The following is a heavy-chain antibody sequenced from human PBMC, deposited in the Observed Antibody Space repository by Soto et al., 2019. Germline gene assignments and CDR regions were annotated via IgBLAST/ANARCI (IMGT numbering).Heavy chain of an antibody. V-gene: IGHV3-30*18. D-gene: IGHD1-26*01. CDR2: ISYDGSNK. CDR1: GFTFSSYG. J-gene: IGHJ4*02. CDR3: AKGEVGATLDY. Sequence: QVQLVESGGGVVQPGRSLRLSCAASGFTFSSYGMHWVRQAPGKGLEWVAVISYDGSNKYYADSVKGRFTISRDNSKNTLYLQMNSLRAEDTAVYYCAKGEVGATLDYWGQGTLVTVSS.